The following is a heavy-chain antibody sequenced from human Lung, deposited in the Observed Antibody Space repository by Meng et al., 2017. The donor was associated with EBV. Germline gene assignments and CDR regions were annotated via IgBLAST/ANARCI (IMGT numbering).Heavy chain of an antibody. V-gene: IGHV7-4-1*02. CDR3: GTLKYTSGFYGPAY. CDR2: ISTNTGNP. D-gene: IGHD6-19*01. J-gene: IGHJ4*02. Sequence: QVLVVQLGFELKKPGASVKVSCKASGYTFTRYPMNWVRQAPGQGLEWMGWISTNTGNPTYAQGFTGRFVFSVDTSVSTAYLQISSLKAEDTAVYYCGTLKYTSGFYGPAYWGQGALVTVSS. CDR1: GYTFTRYP.